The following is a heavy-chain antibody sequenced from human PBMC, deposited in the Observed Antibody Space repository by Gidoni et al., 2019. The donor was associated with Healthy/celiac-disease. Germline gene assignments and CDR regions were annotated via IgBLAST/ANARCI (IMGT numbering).Heavy chain of an antibody. CDR2: ISSSSSYI. CDR1: GFTLSSYS. D-gene: IGHD3-22*01. Sequence: EVQLVESGGGLVKPGGSLRLSCAASGFTLSSYSLNWVRQAPGKGLEWVSSISSSSSYIYYADSVKGRFTISRDNAKNSLYLQMNSLRAEDTAVYYCARVWGTYYYDSSGDNFDYWGQGTLVTVSS. J-gene: IGHJ4*02. CDR3: ARVWGTYYYDSSGDNFDY. V-gene: IGHV3-21*01.